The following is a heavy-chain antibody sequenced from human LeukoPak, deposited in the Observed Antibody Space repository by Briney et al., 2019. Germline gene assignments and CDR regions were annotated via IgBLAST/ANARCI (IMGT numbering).Heavy chain of an antibody. V-gene: IGHV5-51*01. CDR1: GYSFTSYW. CDR2: IYPGDSDT. CDR3: ARRGSSSWFDTFNWFDP. Sequence: GESLKISCKGSGYSFTSYWIGWVRQMPGKGLEWMGIIYPGDSDTSYSPSFQGQVTISADKSIRTAYLQWSSLTASDTAMYYCARRGSSSWFDTFNWFDPWGQGTLVTVSS. J-gene: IGHJ5*02. D-gene: IGHD6-13*01.